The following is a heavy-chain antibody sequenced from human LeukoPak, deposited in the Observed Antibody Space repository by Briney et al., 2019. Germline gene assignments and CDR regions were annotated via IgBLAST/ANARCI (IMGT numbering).Heavy chain of an antibody. D-gene: IGHD3-22*01. V-gene: IGHV4-59*01. J-gene: IGHJ3*02. CDR2: IYYSGST. Sequence: SGTLSLTCTVSGGSISSYYWSWIRQPPGKGLEWIGYIYYSGSTNYNPSLKSRVTISVDTSKNQFSLKLSSVTAADTAAYYCARARYYYDSSGFPPLQLHAFDIWGQGTMVTVSS. CDR3: ARARYYYDSSGFPPLQLHAFDI. CDR1: GGSISSYY.